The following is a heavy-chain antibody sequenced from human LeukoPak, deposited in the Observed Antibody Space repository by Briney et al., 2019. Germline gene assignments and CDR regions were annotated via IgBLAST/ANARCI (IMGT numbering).Heavy chain of an antibody. CDR3: AREDDYGDRYSYYYMDV. V-gene: IGHV1-18*04. CDR2: ISAYNGNT. J-gene: IGHJ6*03. CDR1: GYTFTGYY. D-gene: IGHD4-17*01. Sequence: ASVKVSCKASGYTFTGYYMHWVRQAPGQGLEWMGWISAYNGNTNYAQKLQGRVTMTTDTSTSTAYMELRSLRSDDTAVYYCAREDDYGDRYSYYYMDVWGKGTTVTVSS.